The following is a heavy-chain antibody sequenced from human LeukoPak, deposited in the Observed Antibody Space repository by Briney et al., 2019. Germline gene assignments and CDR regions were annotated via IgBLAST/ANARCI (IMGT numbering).Heavy chain of an antibody. D-gene: IGHD2-2*01. CDR2: IYTSGST. CDR1: GGSISSYY. J-gene: IGHJ4*02. CDR3: AREGTYCSRTSCYDSFLDY. V-gene: IGHV4-4*07. Sequence: PSETLSLTCTVSGGSISSYYWSWVRQPPGKGLEWIGRIYTSGSTNYNPSLKTRVTLSVDTSKSQFSLRLSSVTAADTAVYYCAREGTYCSRTSCYDSFLDYWGQGTLVTVSS.